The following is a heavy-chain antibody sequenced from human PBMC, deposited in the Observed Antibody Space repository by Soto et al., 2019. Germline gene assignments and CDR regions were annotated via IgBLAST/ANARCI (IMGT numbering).Heavy chain of an antibody. D-gene: IGHD3-9*01. CDR2: ISYDGSNK. J-gene: IGHJ3*02. V-gene: IGHV3-30-3*01. Sequence: GGSLRLSCAASGFTFSSYAMHWVRQAPGKGLEWVAVISYDGSNKYYADSVKGRFTISRDNAKNTLYLQMNSLRAEDTAVYYCARVPAKGYFDWLIPAFDIWGQGTMVTVSS. CDR1: GFTFSSYA. CDR3: ARVPAKGYFDWLIPAFDI.